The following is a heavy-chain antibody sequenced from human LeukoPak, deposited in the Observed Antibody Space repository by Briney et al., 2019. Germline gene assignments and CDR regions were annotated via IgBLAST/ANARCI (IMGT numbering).Heavy chain of an antibody. Sequence: PGGSLRLSCAASGFTFSNYWIHWVRQAPGKGLVWVSRMNSDGGSTTYADSVKGRFTISRDNAKNTLYLQMNSLRAEDTAVYYCARGGSNTWYLYFDLWGRGTLVTVSS. D-gene: IGHD6-13*01. V-gene: IGHV3-74*01. J-gene: IGHJ2*01. CDR3: ARGGSNTWYLYFDL. CDR2: MNSDGGST. CDR1: GFTFSNYW.